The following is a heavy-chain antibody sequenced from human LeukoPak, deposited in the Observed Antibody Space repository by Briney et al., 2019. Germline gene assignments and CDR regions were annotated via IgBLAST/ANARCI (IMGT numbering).Heavy chain of an antibody. CDR2: IKQDGTEK. CDR1: GFTFSTYW. V-gene: IGHV3-7*03. Sequence: GGSLRLSCAASGFTFSTYWMSWVRQAPGKGLEWVAVIKQDGTEKYYVDSVKGRFTISRDNAKNSLYLQMNSLTAEDTAVYYCARAKRNLSCPFDYWGQGTLVTVSS. D-gene: IGHD1-1*01. J-gene: IGHJ4*02. CDR3: ARAKRNLSCPFDY.